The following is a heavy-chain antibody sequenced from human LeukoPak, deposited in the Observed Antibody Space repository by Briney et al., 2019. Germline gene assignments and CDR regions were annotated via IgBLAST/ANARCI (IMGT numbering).Heavy chain of an antibody. CDR1: GGSISSYY. V-gene: IGHV4-59*01. Sequence: MASETLSLTCTVSGGSISSYYWSWIRQPPGKGLEWIGYIYYSGSTNYNPSLKSRVTISVDTSKNQFSLKLSSVTAADTAVYYCAREMVRGVHYAFDIWGQGTMVTVSS. CDR3: AREMVRGVHYAFDI. J-gene: IGHJ3*02. D-gene: IGHD3-10*01. CDR2: IYYSGST.